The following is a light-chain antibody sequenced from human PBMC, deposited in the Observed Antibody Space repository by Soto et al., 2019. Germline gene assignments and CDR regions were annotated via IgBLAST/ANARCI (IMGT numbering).Light chain of an antibody. CDR2: GAS. CDR1: ERLSSVY. J-gene: IGKJ1*01. V-gene: IGKV3-20*01. Sequence: EIVLTQSPGTLSLSPGERATLSCRASERLSSVYLAWYQQRPGQPPRLLIYGASNRATGIPDRFSGSGSGTDFTLIINSLQPDDFATYYCQQYNSYRTFGQGTKVDI. CDR3: QQYNSYRT.